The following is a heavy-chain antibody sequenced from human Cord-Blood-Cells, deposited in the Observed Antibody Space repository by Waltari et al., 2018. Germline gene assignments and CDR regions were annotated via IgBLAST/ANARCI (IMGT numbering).Heavy chain of an antibody. CDR3: ATLSITARPDYYYYYMDV. CDR1: GYTLTELS. CDR2: FDPEDGET. V-gene: IGHV1-24*01. D-gene: IGHD6-6*01. J-gene: IGHJ6*03. Sequence: QVQLVQSGAEVKKPGASVKVSCKVSGYTLTELSMHWVRQAPGKGLEWMGGFDPEDGETIYAQKFQGRVTMTEDTSTDTAYMELSSLRSEDTAVYYCATLSITARPDYYYYYMDVWGKGTTVTVSS.